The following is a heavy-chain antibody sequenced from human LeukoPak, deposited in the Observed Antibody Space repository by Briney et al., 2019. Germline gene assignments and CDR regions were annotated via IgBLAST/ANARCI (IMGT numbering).Heavy chain of an antibody. CDR3: AESIGITGPSH. CDR1: GFTFSHFW. J-gene: IGHJ4*02. V-gene: IGHV3-7*03. Sequence: GGSLRLSCAASGFTFSHFWMSWVRQAPGKGLEWVAYIKKTGSETYYVDSVKGRFTITRDNTRNSLFLQMYSLRAEDTALYYCAESIGITGPSHWGQGTLVTVSS. CDR2: IKKTGSET. D-gene: IGHD1-20*01.